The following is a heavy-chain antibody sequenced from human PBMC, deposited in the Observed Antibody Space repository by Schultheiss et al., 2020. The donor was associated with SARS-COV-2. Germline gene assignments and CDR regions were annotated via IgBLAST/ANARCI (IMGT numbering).Heavy chain of an antibody. J-gene: IGHJ4*02. CDR2: ISYDGSNK. D-gene: IGHD1-1*01. Sequence: GSLRLSCAASGFTFSSNGMYWVRQAPGKGLEWVAVISYDGSNKYYADSVKGRFTISRDNSKNTLYLQMNSLRAEDTAVYYCARVTTPEYYFDYWGQGTLVTVSS. CDR1: GFTFSSNG. V-gene: IGHV3-30*19. CDR3: ARVTTPEYYFDY.